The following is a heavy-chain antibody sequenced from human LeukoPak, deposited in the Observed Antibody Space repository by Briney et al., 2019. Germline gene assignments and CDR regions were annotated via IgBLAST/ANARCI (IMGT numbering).Heavy chain of an antibody. Sequence: SETLSLTCAVYGGSFSGYYWSWIRQPPGKGLEWIGEINHSGSTNYNPSLKSRDTISVDTSKNQFSLKLSSVTAADTAVYYCARAPYYYDSSGPTGDAFDIWGQGTVVTVSS. CDR2: INHSGST. CDR1: GGSFSGYY. D-gene: IGHD3-22*01. CDR3: ARAPYYYDSSGPTGDAFDI. J-gene: IGHJ3*02. V-gene: IGHV4-34*01.